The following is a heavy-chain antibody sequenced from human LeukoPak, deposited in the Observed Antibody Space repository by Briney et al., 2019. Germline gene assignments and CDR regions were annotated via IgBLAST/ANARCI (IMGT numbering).Heavy chain of an antibody. V-gene: IGHV5-51*01. J-gene: IGHJ4*02. Sequence: GESLKISCKGSGYSFTSYWIGWVRQMPGKGLEWMGIIYPGDSDTRYSPFFQGQVTISADKSISTAYLQWSSLKASDTAMYYCARTYDSSGYYLGNFDYWGQGTLVTVSS. D-gene: IGHD3-22*01. CDR2: IYPGDSDT. CDR3: ARTYDSSGYYLGNFDY. CDR1: GYSFTSYW.